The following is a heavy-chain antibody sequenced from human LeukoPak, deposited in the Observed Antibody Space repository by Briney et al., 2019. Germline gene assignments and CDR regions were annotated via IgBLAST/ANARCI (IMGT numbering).Heavy chain of an antibody. J-gene: IGHJ3*02. D-gene: IGHD3-10*01. CDR1: GFTFSSYA. CDR2: ISYDGSNK. CDR3: ARGLPMAHAHAFDI. V-gene: IGHV3-30-3*01. Sequence: PGGSLRLSCAASGFTFSSYAMHWVRQAPGKGLEWVAVISYDGSNKYYADSVKGRFTISRDNSKNTLYLQMNSLRAEDTAVYYCARGLPMAHAHAFDIWGQGTMVTVSS.